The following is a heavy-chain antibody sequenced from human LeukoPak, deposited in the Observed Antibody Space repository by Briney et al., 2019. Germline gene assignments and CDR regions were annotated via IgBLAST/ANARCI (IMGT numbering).Heavy chain of an antibody. CDR2: INHSGST. CDR3: ARSKPIAVAGRTPDY. D-gene: IGHD6-19*01. J-gene: IGHJ4*02. CDR1: GGSFSGYY. Sequence: SETLSLTCAVYGGSFSGYYWSWIRQPPGKGLEWIGEINHSGSTNYNPSLKSRVTISVDTSKNQFSLKLSSVTAADTAAYYCARSKPIAVAGRTPDYWGQGTLVTVSS. V-gene: IGHV4-34*01.